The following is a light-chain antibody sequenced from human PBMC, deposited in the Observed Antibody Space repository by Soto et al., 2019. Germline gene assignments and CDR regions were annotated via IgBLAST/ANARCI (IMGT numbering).Light chain of an antibody. J-gene: IGKJ4*01. CDR3: QQYHHWPVT. V-gene: IGKV3-15*01. CDR2: AAS. Sequence: EIVMTQSPATLSGSPGERVTLSCRASQSVTRNLAWYQHTPGQSPRLLISAASSGDTGLPSRFSGSGSGTDFTLTISSLQSEDAAVYYCQQYHHWPVTFGGGTKVDIK. CDR1: QSVTRN.